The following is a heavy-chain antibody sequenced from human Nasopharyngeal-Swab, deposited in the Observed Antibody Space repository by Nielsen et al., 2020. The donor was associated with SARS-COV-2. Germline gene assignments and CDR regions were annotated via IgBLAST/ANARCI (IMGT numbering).Heavy chain of an antibody. CDR2: ISYDGTDK. Sequence: GESLKISCAASGFTFYSYAMHWVRQAPGKGLEWVALISYDGTDKYYADSVKGRFTISRDNSKNTLYLQMNSLRPEDTAMYYCARVQADYLSKGSFDHWGQGTLVTVSS. V-gene: IGHV3-30*04. CDR1: GFTFYSYA. CDR3: ARVQADYLSKGSFDH. D-gene: IGHD2/OR15-2a*01. J-gene: IGHJ4*02.